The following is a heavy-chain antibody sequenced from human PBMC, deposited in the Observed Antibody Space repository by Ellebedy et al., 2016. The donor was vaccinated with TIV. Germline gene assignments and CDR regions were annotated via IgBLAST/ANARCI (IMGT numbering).Heavy chain of an antibody. J-gene: IGHJ4*02. V-gene: IGHV3-30*09. D-gene: IGHD1-26*01. CDR3: ARDLVGSHYNR. CDR2: ISYDGSFT. Sequence: GESLKISXVVSGFSFKTYLMHWVRQAPGKGLEWVAGISYDGSFTYYADSVRGRFAISRDNSKNTLYLQINSLRTNDTAVYFCARDLVGSHYNRWGQGTLVIVSS. CDR1: GFSFKTYL.